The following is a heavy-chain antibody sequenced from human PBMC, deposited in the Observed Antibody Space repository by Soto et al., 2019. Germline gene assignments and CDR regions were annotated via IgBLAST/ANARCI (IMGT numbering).Heavy chain of an antibody. CDR2: ISGSDGST. CDR1: GFTFSSYA. V-gene: IGHV3-23*01. CDR3: AKDPGLLWFGESDAFDI. Sequence: GGSLRLSCAASGFTFSSYAMSWVRQAPGKGLEWVSAISGSDGSTYYADSVKGRFTISRDNSKNTLYLQMNSLRAEDTAVYYCAKDPGLLWFGESDAFDIWGQGTMVTVSS. D-gene: IGHD3-10*01. J-gene: IGHJ3*02.